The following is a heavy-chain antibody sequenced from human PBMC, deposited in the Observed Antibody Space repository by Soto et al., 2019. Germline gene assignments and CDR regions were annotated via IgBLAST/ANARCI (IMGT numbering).Heavy chain of an antibody. CDR1: GYTFTSYV. CDR2: INPSSRGT. Sequence: ASVKVSCKASGYTFTSYVMSWVRQAPRQVREWMGWINPSSRGTNYVQKFQGRVTMTRETSITTAYMDLSSLRSDDTAVYYCVRGLRWRDLDYWGQGTPVTVSS. CDR3: VRGLRWRDLDY. D-gene: IGHD2-15*01. V-gene: IGHV1-2*02. J-gene: IGHJ4*02.